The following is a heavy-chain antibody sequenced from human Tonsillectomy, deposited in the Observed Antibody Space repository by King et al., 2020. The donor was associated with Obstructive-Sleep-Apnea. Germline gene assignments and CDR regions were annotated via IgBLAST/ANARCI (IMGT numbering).Heavy chain of an antibody. Sequence: VQLVESGGGLVQPGGSLRLSCAASGFAFSKYDMHWVRQTTGETLEWVAGIRTSNPTYYTDSVEGRFTISRENGKNSLYLQVKDVRAGDTAVYFCARGCPKWFGGYCHGMDVWGQGTTVTVSS. CDR1: GFAFSKYD. CDR2: IRTSNPT. D-gene: IGHD3-10*01. V-gene: IGHV3-13*01. CDR3: ARGCPKWFGGYCHGMDV. J-gene: IGHJ6*02.